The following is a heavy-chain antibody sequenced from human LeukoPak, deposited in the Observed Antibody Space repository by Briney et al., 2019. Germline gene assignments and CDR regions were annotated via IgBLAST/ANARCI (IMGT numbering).Heavy chain of an antibody. D-gene: IGHD1-26*01. J-gene: IGHJ3*02. V-gene: IGHV3-53*01. CDR2: IYTDDST. CDR1: GFTVSSNY. CDR3: ARELREHGVFDI. Sequence: PGGSLRLSCAASGFTVSSNYMSWVRQAPGKGLEWVSEIYTDDSTYYAASVKGRFSISRDNSKNTVYLQMNSLSADDTAVYYCARELREHGVFDIWGQGTMVTVSS.